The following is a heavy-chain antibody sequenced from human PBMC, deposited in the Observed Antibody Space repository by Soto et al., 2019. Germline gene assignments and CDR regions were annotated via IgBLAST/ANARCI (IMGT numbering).Heavy chain of an antibody. CDR1: GFSLSTSGMC. CDR2: IDWDDDK. CDR3: TRIPHIAAAGPAYYYYGMDV. V-gene: IGHV2-70*11. D-gene: IGHD6-13*01. Sequence: SGPTLVNPTQTLTLTCTFSGFSLSTSGMCVSWIRQPPGKALEWLARIDWDDDKYYSTSLKTRLTISKDTSKNRVVLTMTNMDPVDTATYYCTRIPHIAAAGPAYYYYGMDVWGQGTTVTVSS. J-gene: IGHJ6*02.